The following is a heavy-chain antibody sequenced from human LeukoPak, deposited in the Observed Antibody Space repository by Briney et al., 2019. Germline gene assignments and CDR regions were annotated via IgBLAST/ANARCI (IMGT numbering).Heavy chain of an antibody. Sequence: HPGGSLRLSCAASGFTFSSYAMSWVRQAPGKGLEWVSAISGSGGSTYYADSVKGRFTISRDNSKNTLYLQMNSLRAEDTAVYYCAKDLRLWSVVVTATFDYWGQGTLVTVSS. CDR3: AKDLRLWSVVVTATFDY. V-gene: IGHV3-23*01. D-gene: IGHD2-21*02. CDR1: GFTFSSYA. CDR2: ISGSGGST. J-gene: IGHJ4*02.